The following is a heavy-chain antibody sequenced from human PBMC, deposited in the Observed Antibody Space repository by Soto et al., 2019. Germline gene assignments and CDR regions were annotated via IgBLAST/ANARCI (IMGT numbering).Heavy chain of an antibody. D-gene: IGHD5-18*01. Sequence: ASVNASSKPSGYTFTRYGISCVRQAPGQGLEWMGWISAYNGNKNYAQKLQGRVTMTTDTTTSTAYMELRSLRSDDTAVYYCARDRPLQVWHQVFDPWGQGTLVTVSS. CDR2: ISAYNGNK. V-gene: IGHV1-18*01. CDR1: GYTFTRYG. CDR3: ARDRPLQVWHQVFDP. J-gene: IGHJ5*02.